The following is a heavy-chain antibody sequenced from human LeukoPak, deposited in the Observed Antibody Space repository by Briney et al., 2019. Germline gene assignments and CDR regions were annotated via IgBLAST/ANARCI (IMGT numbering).Heavy chain of an antibody. J-gene: IGHJ4*02. CDR2: ISGTSSYI. CDR3: ASRVVSAY. Sequence: GESLRLSCAASGFTFSNYGMNWVRRAPGKGLEWVSFISGTSSYIYYAESVKGRFTISRDNAESSLYLQMNSLRAEDTAVYYCASRVVSAYWGQGTLVTVSS. CDR1: GFTFSNYG. V-gene: IGHV3-21*01. D-gene: IGHD3-3*01.